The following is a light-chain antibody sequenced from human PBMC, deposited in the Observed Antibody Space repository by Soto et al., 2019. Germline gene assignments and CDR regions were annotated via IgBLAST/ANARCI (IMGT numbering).Light chain of an antibody. CDR3: HQYNSWPPWT. V-gene: IGKV3-15*01. CDR1: QSISSN. CDR2: GAS. J-gene: IGKJ1*01. Sequence: EIVMTQSPATLSVSPGERATLSCRARQSISSNLAWYQHKPGQAPRLLIYGASTRATGIPARFSGSGSGTELTLTLSSLQSEDFAVYYCHQYNSWPPWTFGQGTKVEIK.